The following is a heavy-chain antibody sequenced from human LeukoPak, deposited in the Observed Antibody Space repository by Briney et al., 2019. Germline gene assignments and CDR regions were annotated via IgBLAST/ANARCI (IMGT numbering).Heavy chain of an antibody. D-gene: IGHD6-13*01. CDR2: ISGSGGST. J-gene: IGHJ4*02. CDR1: GFTFSSYA. CDR3: ANMYSSSSQFDY. V-gene: IGHV3-23*01. Sequence: GGSLRLSCAASGFTFSSYAMSWVRQAPGKGLEWVSAISGSGGSTYYADSVKGRFTISRDNSKNTLYLQMNSLRAEDTAIYYCANMYSSSSQFDYWGQGTLVTVSS.